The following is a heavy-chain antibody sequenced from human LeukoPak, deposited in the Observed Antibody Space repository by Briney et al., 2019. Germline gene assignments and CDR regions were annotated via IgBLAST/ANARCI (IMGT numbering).Heavy chain of an antibody. CDR1: GDSISNYY. J-gene: IGHJ4*02. D-gene: IGHD2-2*01. CDR3: ARAVACSSTSCYSDS. Sequence: PSETLSLTCTVSGDSISNYYWTWIRQPPGKGLEWIGYIYYSGSTKYNPSLKSRATISVDTSKKKFSLKLNSVTAADTAVYYCARAVACSSTSCYSDSWGQGTLVTVSS. CDR2: IYYSGST. V-gene: IGHV4-59*01.